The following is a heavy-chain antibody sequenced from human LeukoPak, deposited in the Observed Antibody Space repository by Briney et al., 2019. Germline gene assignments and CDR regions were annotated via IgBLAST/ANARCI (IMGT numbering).Heavy chain of an antibody. Sequence: PSETLSLTCAVYGGSFSGYYWSWIRQPPGKGLEWIGEINHSGSTNYNPSFKSRVTISVDTSKNQFSLKLSSVTAADAAVYYCARRFDSSTLYYFDYWGQGTLVTVSS. V-gene: IGHV4-34*01. CDR1: GGSFSGYY. CDR2: INHSGST. CDR3: ARRFDSSTLYYFDY. J-gene: IGHJ4*02. D-gene: IGHD6-13*01.